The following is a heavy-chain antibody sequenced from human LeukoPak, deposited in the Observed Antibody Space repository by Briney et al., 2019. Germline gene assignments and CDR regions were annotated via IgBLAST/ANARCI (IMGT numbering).Heavy chain of an antibody. J-gene: IGHJ3*02. D-gene: IGHD4-17*01. CDR3: ASDNTVKEAFDI. CDR2: ISGSGGST. Sequence: ESGGSLRLSCAASGFTFSSYAMSWVRQAPGKGLEWVSAISGSGGSTYYADSVKGRFTISRDNSKNTLYLQMNSLRVEDTAVYYCASDNTVKEAFDIWGQGTMVTVSS. V-gene: IGHV3-23*01. CDR1: GFTFSSYA.